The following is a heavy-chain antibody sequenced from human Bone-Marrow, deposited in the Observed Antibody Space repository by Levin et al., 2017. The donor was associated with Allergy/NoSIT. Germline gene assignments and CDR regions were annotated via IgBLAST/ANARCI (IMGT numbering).Heavy chain of an antibody. CDR1: GFSLSTGGVA. CDR3: AYTLKFPSGRYYNSDY. J-gene: IGHJ4*02. CDR2: IYWDDDK. V-gene: IGHV2-5*02. D-gene: IGHD3-10*01. Sequence: SGPTLVKPTQTLTLICTFSGFSLSTGGVAVGWIRQPPGKALEWLAVIYWDDDKRYSPSLQNRLTITRDTSENQVVLTMTNMDPVDTATYYCAYTLKFPSGRYYNSDYWGQGILVTVSS.